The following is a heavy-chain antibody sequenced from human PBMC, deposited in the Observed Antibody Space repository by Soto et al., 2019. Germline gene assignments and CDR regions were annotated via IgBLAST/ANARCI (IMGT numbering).Heavy chain of an antibody. CDR3: AKGSGSSSWVGDDVDY. D-gene: IGHD6-13*01. CDR1: GFTFSSYA. CDR2: ISGSGGGT. J-gene: IGHJ4*02. V-gene: IGHV3-23*01. Sequence: EVQLLESGGGLVQPGGSLRLSCAASGFTFSSYAMSWVRQAPGKGLEWVSAISGSGGGTYYADSVKGRFTISRDNSKNTLELQMNSVRAEDTAVYYCAKGSGSSSWVGDDVDYWGQGTLVTVSS.